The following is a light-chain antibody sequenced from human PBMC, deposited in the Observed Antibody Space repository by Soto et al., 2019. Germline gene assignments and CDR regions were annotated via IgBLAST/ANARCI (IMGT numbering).Light chain of an antibody. J-gene: IGLJ2*01. CDR2: EVT. CDR1: SSDIGADDF. Sequence: QSALTQPASVSGSPGQSITISCTGTSSDIGADDFVSWYQHHPDKTPKLIIFEVTYRPTGISHRFSGSTSGNTASLTISGLQAEDEADYSCSSYTSSSTLHVVFGGGTKLTVL. V-gene: IGLV2-14*01. CDR3: SSYTSSSTLHVV.